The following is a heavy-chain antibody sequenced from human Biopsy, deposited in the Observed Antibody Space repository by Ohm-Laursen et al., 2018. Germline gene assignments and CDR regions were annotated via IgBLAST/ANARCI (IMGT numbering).Heavy chain of an antibody. CDR3: ARETPTGIPFNWFDP. V-gene: IGHV6-1*01. CDR2: TYYRSQWHP. D-gene: IGHD1-1*01. J-gene: IGHJ5*02. Sequence: QTLSLTCAISGDSVSNKDAAWNWIRRSPSRGLEWLGRTYYRSQWHPDYAVFVRSRITIKSDTSRNQFSLQLNSVTPDDTAVYFCARETPTGIPFNWFDPWGQGTLVTVSS. CDR1: GDSVSNKDAA.